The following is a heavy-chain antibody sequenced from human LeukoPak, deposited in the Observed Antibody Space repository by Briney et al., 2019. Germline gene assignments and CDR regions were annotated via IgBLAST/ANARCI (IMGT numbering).Heavy chain of an antibody. Sequence: GGSLRLSCAASGFTFSSYAMSWVRQAPGKGLEWVSAISGSGGSTYCADSVKGRLTISRDNSKNTLYLQMNSLRAEDTAVYYCAKDTSGWYAEYFQHWGQGTLVTVSS. CDR3: AKDTSGWYAEYFQH. CDR2: ISGSGGST. J-gene: IGHJ1*01. D-gene: IGHD6-19*01. V-gene: IGHV3-23*01. CDR1: GFTFSSYA.